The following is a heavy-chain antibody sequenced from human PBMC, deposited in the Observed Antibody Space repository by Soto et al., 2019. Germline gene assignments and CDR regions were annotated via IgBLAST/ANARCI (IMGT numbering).Heavy chain of an antibody. CDR3: AGSNDYGDYVQWFDP. Sequence: SETLSLTCIVSGGSISSYYWSWIRQPLGKGLEWIGYIYYSGSTNYNPSLKSRVTISVDTSKNQFSLKLSSVTAADTAVYYCAGSNDYGDYVQWFDPWGQGTLVTVSS. CDR1: GGSISSYY. J-gene: IGHJ5*02. D-gene: IGHD4-17*01. V-gene: IGHV4-59*01. CDR2: IYYSGST.